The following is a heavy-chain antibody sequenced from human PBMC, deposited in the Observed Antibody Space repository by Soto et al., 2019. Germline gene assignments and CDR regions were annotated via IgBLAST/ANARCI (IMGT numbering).Heavy chain of an antibody. J-gene: IGHJ4*02. CDR2: IAAYNGKT. CDR3: ARNLESSSLYPGNPYYFDY. D-gene: IGHD6-13*01. Sequence: QVQLVQSGDEVKKPGASVKVSCKASGYTFTSYVISWVRQGPGQGLEWMGWIAAYNGKTNYAQKLQGRVTKTTDTATSTSYMELRSLISDDTAVYYCARNLESSSLYPGNPYYFDYWGQGTLVTFSS. V-gene: IGHV1-18*01. CDR1: GYTFTSYV.